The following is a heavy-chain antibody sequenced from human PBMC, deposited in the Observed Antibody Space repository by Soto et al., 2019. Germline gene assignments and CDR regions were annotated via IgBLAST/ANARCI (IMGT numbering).Heavy chain of an antibody. CDR3: ARSLFLASTGIEPFNF. CDR2: ISVGGNDA. J-gene: IGHJ4*02. Sequence: TGGSLRLSCAASGFTFSSYAMSWVRHAPGKGLEWVSSISVGGNDAYYADSVKGRFTSSRDNSRNTLYLQMNSLRADDTAVHYCARSLFLASTGIEPFNFWGQGILVTV. V-gene: IGHV3-23*01. D-gene: IGHD6-13*01. CDR1: GFTFSSYA.